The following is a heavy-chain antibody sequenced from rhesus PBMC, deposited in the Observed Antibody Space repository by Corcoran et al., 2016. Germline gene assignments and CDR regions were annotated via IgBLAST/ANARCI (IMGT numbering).Heavy chain of an antibody. J-gene: IGHJ4*01. CDR1: GSSLRRGYY. D-gene: IGHD2-39*02. CDR2: ISSGGSN. Sequence: QVQLQESGPGLVKPSETLSLPCAVSGSSLRRGYYLGCIRQPPVQGLEWFGHISSGGSNYLNPSLKSRVTLSVDTSKNQFSLKLSSVTAADTAVYYCARQEVVVSATPSLDYWGQGVLVTVSS. V-gene: IGHV4S14*01. CDR3: ARQEVVVSATPSLDY.